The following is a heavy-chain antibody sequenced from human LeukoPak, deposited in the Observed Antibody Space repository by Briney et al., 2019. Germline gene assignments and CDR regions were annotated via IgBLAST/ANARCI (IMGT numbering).Heavy chain of an antibody. Sequence: PGGSLRLSCAASGFSFTAYSMNGVRQAPGRGLEWISYIGPGGDIYYADSVTGRFTVSRDTAKNSLYLQMNGLRVGDTAVYYCARRFDSWGQGTLVTVSS. J-gene: IGHJ4*02. V-gene: IGHV3-48*01. CDR3: ARRFDS. CDR2: IGPGGDI. CDR1: GFSFTAYS.